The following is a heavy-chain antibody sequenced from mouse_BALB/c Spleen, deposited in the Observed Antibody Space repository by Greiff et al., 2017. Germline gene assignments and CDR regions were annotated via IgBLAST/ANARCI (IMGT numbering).Heavy chain of an antibody. Sequence: EVQVVESGGGLVKPGGSLKLSCAASGFTFSDYYMSWVRQTPEKRLEWVATISDGGSYTYYPDSVKGRFTISRDNAKNNLYLQMSSLKSEDTAMYYCARGGGRHYYAMDYWGQGTSVTVSS. V-gene: IGHV5-4*02. CDR1: GFTFSDYY. CDR3: ARGGGRHYYAMDY. J-gene: IGHJ4*01. CDR2: ISDGGSYT.